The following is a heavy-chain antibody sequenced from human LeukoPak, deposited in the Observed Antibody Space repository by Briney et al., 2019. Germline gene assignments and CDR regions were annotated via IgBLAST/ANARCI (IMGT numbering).Heavy chain of an antibody. Sequence: SETLSLTCAVYGGSFSGYYWSWIRQPPGKGLEWIGEINHSGSTNYNPPLKSRVTISVDTSKNQFSLKLSSVTAADTAVYYCARGHLRPDYWGQGTLVTVSS. CDR2: INHSGST. CDR1: GGSFSGYY. CDR3: ARGHLRPDY. J-gene: IGHJ4*02. V-gene: IGHV4-34*01.